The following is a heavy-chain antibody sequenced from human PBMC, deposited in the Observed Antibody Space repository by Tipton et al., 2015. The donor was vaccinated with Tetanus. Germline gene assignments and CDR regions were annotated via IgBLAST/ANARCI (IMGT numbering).Heavy chain of an antibody. Sequence: TLSLTCTVSGGSISSYYWSWIRQPAGKGLEWIGHIYTSGGTNYNPSLKSRVTMSVDTSKNQFSLKLSSVTAADTAVYYCASHYGSGSDDAFDIWGQGTMVTVSS. V-gene: IGHV4-4*07. J-gene: IGHJ3*02. CDR2: IYTSGGT. CDR1: GGSISSYY. D-gene: IGHD3-10*01. CDR3: ASHYGSGSDDAFDI.